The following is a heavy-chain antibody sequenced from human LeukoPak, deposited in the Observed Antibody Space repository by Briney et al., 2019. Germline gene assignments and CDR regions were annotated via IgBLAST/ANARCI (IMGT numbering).Heavy chain of an antibody. Sequence: SETLSLTCTVSGGSISSHYWSWIRQPAGKGLEWIGRIYTSGSTNYNPSLKSRVTMSVDTSKNQFSLKLSSVTAADTAVYYCARFCNSCSSTSSRYYYGMDVWGQGTTVTVSS. CDR2: IYTSGST. CDR1: GGSISSHY. J-gene: IGHJ6*02. CDR3: ARFCNSCSSTSSRYYYGMDV. V-gene: IGHV4-4*07. D-gene: IGHD2-2*01.